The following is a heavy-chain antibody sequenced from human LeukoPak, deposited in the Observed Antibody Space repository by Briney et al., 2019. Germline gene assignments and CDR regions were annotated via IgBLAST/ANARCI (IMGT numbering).Heavy chain of an antibody. Sequence: SEALSLTCTVSGGSISSYYWSWIRQPPGKGLEWIGYIYYSGSTNYNPSLKSRVTISVDTSKNQFSLKLSSVTAADTAVYYCARGLTRGGLRYFDWVFDYWGQGTLVTVSS. CDR3: ARGLTRGGLRYFDWVFDY. CDR1: GGSISSYY. D-gene: IGHD3-9*01. CDR2: IYYSGST. J-gene: IGHJ4*02. V-gene: IGHV4-59*08.